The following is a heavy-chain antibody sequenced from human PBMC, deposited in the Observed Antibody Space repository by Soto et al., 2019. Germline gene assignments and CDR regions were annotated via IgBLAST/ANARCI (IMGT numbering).Heavy chain of an antibody. CDR3: ARGSKYGAYFDY. V-gene: IGHV4-34*01. CDR1: GGSFSGYY. Sequence: PSETLSLTCAVYGGSFSGYYWSLIRQPPGKGLEWIGEINHSGSTNYNPSLKSRVTISVDTSKNQFSLKLSSVTAADTAVYYCARGSKYGAYFDYWGQGTLVTVSS. J-gene: IGHJ4*02. CDR2: INHSGST. D-gene: IGHD4-4*01.